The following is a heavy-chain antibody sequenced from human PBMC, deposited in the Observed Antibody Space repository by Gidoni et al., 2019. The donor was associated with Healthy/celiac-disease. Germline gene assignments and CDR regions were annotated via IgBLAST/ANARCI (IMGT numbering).Heavy chain of an antibody. J-gene: IGHJ4*02. CDR1: GFTFDDYT. D-gene: IGHD2-8*02. CDR2: ISWDGGST. V-gene: IGHV3-43*01. Sequence: EVHLVASGGVLVTPGGSLRLSCAASGFTFDDYTIHWVRQAPGKGLEWVSLISWDGGSTYYADSVKGRFTISRDNSKNSLYLQMNSLRTEDTAWYYCAKDTGAGFDYWGQGTLVTVSS. CDR3: AKDTGAGFDY.